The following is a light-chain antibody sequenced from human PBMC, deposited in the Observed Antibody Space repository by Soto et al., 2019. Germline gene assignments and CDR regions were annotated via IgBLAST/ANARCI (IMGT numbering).Light chain of an antibody. CDR2: WAS. V-gene: IGKV4-1*01. J-gene: IGKJ1*01. CDR1: QSVLYNSNNKNY. Sequence: DIVMTQSPDSLAVSLGERATINCKSSQSVLYNSNNKNYLAWYQQKPGQRPKMLIYWASTRESGVPDRFSGSGSGTDFTLTISSLQAEDAALYYCQQYYSTPPSFGQGTKVEIK. CDR3: QQYYSTPPS.